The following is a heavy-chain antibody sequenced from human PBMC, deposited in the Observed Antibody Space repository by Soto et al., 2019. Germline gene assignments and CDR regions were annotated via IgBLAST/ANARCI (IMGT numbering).Heavy chain of an antibody. CDR2: INSDGSST. Sequence: EVQLVESGGGLVQPGGYLRLSCAASGFTFSSYWMHWVRQAAGKGLVWVSRINSDGSSTIYADYVKGRFTISRDNPKNTLSLNMNSLGAEDTAVYYCCGGSCYNVWGQGTLVTVFS. D-gene: IGHD2-15*01. V-gene: IGHV3-74*01. CDR1: GFTFSSYW. J-gene: IGHJ4*02. CDR3: CGGSCYNV.